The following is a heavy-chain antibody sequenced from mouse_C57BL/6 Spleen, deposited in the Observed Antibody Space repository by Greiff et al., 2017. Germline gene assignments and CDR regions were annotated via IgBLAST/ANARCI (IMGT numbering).Heavy chain of an antibody. Sequence: VKLMESGPGLVAPSQSLSITCTVSGFSLTSYGVHWVRQPPGKGLEWLVVIWSDGSTTYNSALKSRLSISKDNSKSQVFLKMNSLQTDDTAMYYCARELGRYYAMDYWGQGTSVTVSS. CDR1: GFSLTSYG. CDR2: IWSDGST. D-gene: IGHD4-1*01. J-gene: IGHJ4*01. CDR3: ARELGRYYAMDY. V-gene: IGHV2-6*03.